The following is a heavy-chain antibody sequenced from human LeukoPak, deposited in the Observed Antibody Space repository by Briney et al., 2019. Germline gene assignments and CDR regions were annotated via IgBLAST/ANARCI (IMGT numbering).Heavy chain of an antibody. Sequence: PGGSLRLSCAASGFTFRSYAMSWVRQAPGKGLEWVSAISGSGGSTYYADSVKGRFTISRDNSENTLYLQMNSLRAEDTAVYYCAKDDACSGGSCYLFDYWGQGTLVTVSS. CDR2: ISGSGGST. V-gene: IGHV3-23*01. CDR1: GFTFRSYA. J-gene: IGHJ4*02. D-gene: IGHD2-15*01. CDR3: AKDDACSGGSCYLFDY.